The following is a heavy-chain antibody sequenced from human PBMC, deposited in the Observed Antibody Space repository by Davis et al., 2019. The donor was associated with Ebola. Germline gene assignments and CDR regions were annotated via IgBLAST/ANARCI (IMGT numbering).Heavy chain of an antibody. CDR3: VRAHWGWDGETFDI. V-gene: IGHV5-51*01. Sequence: GESLKISCQASGYTFTIYWIGWVRQLPGKGLEWMGIIYPGDSDTKYSPPFQGQVTISADNSITTAYLQWSGLKASDTAIYYCVRAHWGWDGETFDIWGQGTMVTVSS. D-gene: IGHD7-27*01. CDR1: GYTFTIYW. CDR2: IYPGDSDT. J-gene: IGHJ3*02.